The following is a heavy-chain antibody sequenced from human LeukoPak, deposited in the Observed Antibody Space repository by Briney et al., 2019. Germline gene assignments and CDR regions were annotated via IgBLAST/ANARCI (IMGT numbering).Heavy chain of an antibody. J-gene: IGHJ4*02. CDR2: IRYDGNIE. CDR3: ARRARVKTVVVTAHPIDY. V-gene: IGHV3-30*02. Sequence: GGSLRLSCAASGFTFSSYDMHWVRQAPGKGLEWVAFIRYDGNIEYFADSVKGRFTISRDTSKNTLYLQMNSLRTEGTAVYYCARRARVKTVVVTAHPIDYWGQGTLVTVSS. CDR1: GFTFSSYD. D-gene: IGHD2-21*02.